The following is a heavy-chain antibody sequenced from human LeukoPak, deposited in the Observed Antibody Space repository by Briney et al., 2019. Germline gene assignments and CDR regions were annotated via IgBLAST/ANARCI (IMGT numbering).Heavy chain of an antibody. J-gene: IGHJ6*02. CDR2: IYYTGTT. CDR3: ARGDPQTTVPEGMDV. Sequence: SETLSLTCSVSGGSISTYYWSWNRQLPGKGLECIGYIYYTGTTNYNPALRSRVTISVDTSRNQFSLRLSSVTAADTAVYYCARGDPQTTVPEGMDVWGHGTTVIVSS. CDR1: GGSISTYY. D-gene: IGHD4-17*01. V-gene: IGHV4-59*01.